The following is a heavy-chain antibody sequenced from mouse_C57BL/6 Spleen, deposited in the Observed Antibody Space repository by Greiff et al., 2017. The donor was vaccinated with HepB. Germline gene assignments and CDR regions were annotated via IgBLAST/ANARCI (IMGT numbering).Heavy chain of an antibody. CDR2: INPNNGGT. CDR3: AKGYYGRDWFAY. CDR1: GYTFTDYN. D-gene: IGHD1-1*01. J-gene: IGHJ3*01. V-gene: IGHV1-22*01. Sequence: EVQLQQSGPELVKPGASVKMSCKASGYTFTDYNMHWVKQSHGKSLEWIGYINPNNGGTSYNQKFKGKATLTVNKSSSTAYMELRSLTSEDSAVYYCAKGYYGRDWFAYWGQGTLVTVSA.